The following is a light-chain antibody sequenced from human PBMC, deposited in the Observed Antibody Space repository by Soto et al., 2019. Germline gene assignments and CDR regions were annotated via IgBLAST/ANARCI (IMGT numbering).Light chain of an antibody. J-gene: IGKJ1*01. V-gene: IGKV3-11*01. Sequence: EIVLTQSPATLSLSPGERATLSCRASQSLSGTLAWFQQKVGQPPRLLIYGASNRATGIPARFSASGSGTDFTLTISSLEPEDFAVYYCQQRTLWPRTFGQWTKVEIK. CDR3: QQRTLWPRT. CDR2: GAS. CDR1: QSLSGT.